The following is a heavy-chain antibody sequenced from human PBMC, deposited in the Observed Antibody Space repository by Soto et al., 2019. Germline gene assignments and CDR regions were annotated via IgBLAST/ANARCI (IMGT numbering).Heavy chain of an antibody. D-gene: IGHD5-12*01. CDR2: IIPILGIA. J-gene: IGHJ3*02. CDR3: ARVVPLVATIGDAFDI. V-gene: IGHV1-69*02. Sequence: QVQLVQSGAEVKKPGSSVKVSCKASGGTFSSYTISWVRQAPGQGLEWMGRIIPILGIANYAQKFQGRVTITADKSTSTAYMELSSLRSEDTAVYYCARVVPLVATIGDAFDIWGQGTMVTVSS. CDR1: GGTFSSYT.